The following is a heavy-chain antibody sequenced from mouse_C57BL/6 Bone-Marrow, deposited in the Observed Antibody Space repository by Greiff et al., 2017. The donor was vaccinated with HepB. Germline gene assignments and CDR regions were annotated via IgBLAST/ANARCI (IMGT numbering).Heavy chain of an antibody. D-gene: IGHD1-1*01. Sequence: VQLQQSGGGLVKPGGSLKLSCAASGFTFSSYAMSWVRQTPEKRLEWVATISDGGSYTYYPDNVKGRFTISRDNAKNNLYLQMSHLKSEDTAMYYCARDRYYGSTPYWYFDVWGTGTTVTVSS. CDR3: ARDRYYGSTPYWYFDV. V-gene: IGHV5-4*01. CDR2: ISDGGSYT. CDR1: GFTFSSYA. J-gene: IGHJ1*03.